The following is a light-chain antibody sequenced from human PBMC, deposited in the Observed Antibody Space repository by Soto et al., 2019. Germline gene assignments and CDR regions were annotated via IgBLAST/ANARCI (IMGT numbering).Light chain of an antibody. V-gene: IGKV1-33*01. CDR3: QQYDNLPIT. CDR1: QDISNF. CDR2: DAS. J-gene: IGKJ5*01. Sequence: DIQMTQFPSSLSASVGDRVAITCRASQDISNFLAWYQQKPGRGPKFLIYDASNLETGVPSRFSGSGSGTDFTFTISSLQPEDIATYYCQQYDNLPITFGQGTRLENK.